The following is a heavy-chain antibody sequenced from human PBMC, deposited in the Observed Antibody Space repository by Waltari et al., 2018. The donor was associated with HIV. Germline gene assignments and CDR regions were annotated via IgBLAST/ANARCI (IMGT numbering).Heavy chain of an antibody. J-gene: IGHJ5*02. CDR1: GGSISSGSYY. D-gene: IGHD3-10*01. V-gene: IGHV4-61*02. Sequence: QVQLQESGPGLVKPSQTLSLTCTVSGGSISSGSYYWSWSRQPAGKGLEWIGRIYTSGSTNYNPSLKSRVTISVDTSKNQFSLKLSSVTAADTAVYYCARDRLPSSGSGRVNWFDPWGQGTLVTVSS. CDR2: IYTSGST. CDR3: ARDRLPSSGSGRVNWFDP.